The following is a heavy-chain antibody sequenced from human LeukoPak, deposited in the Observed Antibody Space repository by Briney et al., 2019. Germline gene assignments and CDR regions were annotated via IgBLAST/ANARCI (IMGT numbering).Heavy chain of an antibody. Sequence: ASVKVSCKASGYTFTSYYMHWVRQARGQGLEWMGIINPSGGSTSYAQKFQGRVTMTRDTSTSTVYMELSSLRSEDTAVYYCARQYYDSSGYLTFDYWGQGTLVTVSS. V-gene: IGHV1-46*03. J-gene: IGHJ4*02. D-gene: IGHD3-22*01. CDR2: INPSGGST. CDR1: GYTFTSYY. CDR3: ARQYYDSSGYLTFDY.